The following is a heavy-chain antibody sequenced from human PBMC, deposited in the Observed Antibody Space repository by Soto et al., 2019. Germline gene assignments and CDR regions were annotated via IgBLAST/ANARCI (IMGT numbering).Heavy chain of an antibody. CDR3: ARMESFGSLNWFDP. Sequence: ASVTVSCTSPGDAFNNQAVIWVRPSPEQGLEWMGWMNPGSGDTGYAHKFQGRVTMTRDISIATAYMELNSLTSEDTAIYYCARMESFGSLNWFDPWGHGPL. D-gene: IGHD5-18*01. CDR1: GDAFNNQA. V-gene: IGHV1-8*02. CDR2: MNPGSGDT. J-gene: IGHJ5*02.